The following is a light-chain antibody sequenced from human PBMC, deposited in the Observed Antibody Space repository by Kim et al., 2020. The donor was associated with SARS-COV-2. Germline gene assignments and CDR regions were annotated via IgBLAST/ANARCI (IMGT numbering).Light chain of an antibody. V-gene: IGKV3-20*01. CDR3: QQFDSAPWT. J-gene: IGKJ1*01. Sequence: ESVLTQSPGTLSLSPGERATLSCRASQSVTSQLAWYQQRPGQAPRLLIYDASTRATGIPDRFSGSGSGTDFTLTINRLEPEDFAVYYCQQFDSAPWTFGQRTQLEI. CDR1: QSVTSQ. CDR2: DAS.